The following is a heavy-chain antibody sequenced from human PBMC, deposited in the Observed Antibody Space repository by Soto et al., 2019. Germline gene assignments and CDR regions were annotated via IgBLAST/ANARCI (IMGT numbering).Heavy chain of an antibody. Sequence: SETLSLTCTVSGGSISSYYWSWIRQPPGKLLQWICYIYYSRTTNSTPSLKSRVTISVDTSKNQFSLKLSSVTAADTAVYYCARCGEGPENWFDPWGQGTLVTVSS. CDR2: IYYSRTT. CDR1: GGSISSYY. CDR3: ARCGEGPENWFDP. D-gene: IGHD4-17*01. V-gene: IGHV4-59*01. J-gene: IGHJ5*02.